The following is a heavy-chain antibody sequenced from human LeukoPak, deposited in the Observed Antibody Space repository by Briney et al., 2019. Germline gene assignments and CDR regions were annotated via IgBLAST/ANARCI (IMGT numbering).Heavy chain of an antibody. Sequence: ASVQVSCKASGYTFTDCYVHWVRQAPGQGLEWMGWINPNSGGTNYAQKFQGRVTMTRDTSIITAYMELSSLTSDDTAVYYCARDLYDFWSGYYSYYYYDLDVWGQGTTVTVSS. CDR2: INPNSGGT. J-gene: IGHJ6*02. CDR1: GYTFTDCY. V-gene: IGHV1-2*02. D-gene: IGHD3-3*01. CDR3: ARDLYDFWSGYYSYYYYDLDV.